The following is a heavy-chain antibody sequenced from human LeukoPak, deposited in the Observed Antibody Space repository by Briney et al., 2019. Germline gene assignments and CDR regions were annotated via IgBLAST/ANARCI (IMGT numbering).Heavy chain of an antibody. Sequence: GRSLRLSCAASGFTFSYYAIHWVRQAPGKGLEWVAVISNDGSNKFYADSVKGRFTLSRDNSKNTVYLQMNNLRAEDTAVYYCARDRLTNDAFDIWGQGTMVTVSS. D-gene: IGHD2-8*01. CDR2: ISNDGSNK. V-gene: IGHV3-30-3*01. CDR1: GFTFSYYA. CDR3: ARDRLTNDAFDI. J-gene: IGHJ3*02.